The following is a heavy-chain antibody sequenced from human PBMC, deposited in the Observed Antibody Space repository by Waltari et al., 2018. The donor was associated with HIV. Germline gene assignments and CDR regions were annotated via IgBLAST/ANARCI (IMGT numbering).Heavy chain of an antibody. J-gene: IGHJ6*02. D-gene: IGHD3-10*01. CDR2: IYYSGST. CDR1: GGSLSSGDYY. CDR3: ARDNWFGETGPYYGMDV. V-gene: IGHV4-30-4*01. Sequence: QVQLQESGPGLVKPSQTLSLTCTVPGGSLSSGDYYWRWIRQPPGKGLEWIGYIYYSGSTYYNPSLKSRVTISVDTSKNKFSLKLSSVTAADTAVYYCARDNWFGETGPYYGMDVWGQGTTVIVSS.